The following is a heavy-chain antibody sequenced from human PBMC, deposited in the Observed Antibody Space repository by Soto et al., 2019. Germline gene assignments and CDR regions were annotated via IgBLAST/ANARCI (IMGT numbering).Heavy chain of an antibody. Sequence: GGSLRLSCAASGFTFSSYSMNWVRQAPWKGLEWVSSSSSSSTYIYYADSVKGRFTISRDNAKNSLYLQMNSLRAEDTAVYFCARVYYSNLPYYFYYMDVWGQGTTVTVSS. CDR1: GFTFSSYS. CDR3: ARVYYSNLPYYFYYMDV. V-gene: IGHV3-21*01. J-gene: IGHJ6*02. CDR2: SSSSSTYI. D-gene: IGHD4-4*01.